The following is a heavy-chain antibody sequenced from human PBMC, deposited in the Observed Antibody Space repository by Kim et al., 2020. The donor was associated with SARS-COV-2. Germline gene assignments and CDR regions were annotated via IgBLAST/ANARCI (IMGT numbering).Heavy chain of an antibody. CDR2: IKSKIDGETR. CDR1: GSTFINTW. CDR3: VTDCNSTTCYGDGAFDY. V-gene: IGHV3-15*01. D-gene: IGHD2-2*01. J-gene: IGHJ4*02. Sequence: GGSLRLSCAASGSTFINTWMSWVRQAPGKGLEWVGRIKSKIDGETRDYAAPVRGRFTISRDDSEYTLYLEMNSLKTEDTAVYYCVTDCNSTTCYGDGAFDYWGQGTLVTVSS.